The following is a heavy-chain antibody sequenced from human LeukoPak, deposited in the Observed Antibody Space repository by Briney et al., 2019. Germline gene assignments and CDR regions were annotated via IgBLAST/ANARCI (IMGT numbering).Heavy chain of an antibody. CDR2: IIPILGIA. CDR1: GGTFSSYT. J-gene: IGHJ4*02. D-gene: IGHD3-3*01. CDR3: AGGKTPVLRFLEWLDY. V-gene: IGHV1-69*02. Sequence: ASVKVSCKASGGTFSSYTISWVRQAPGQGLEWMGRIIPILGIANYAQKFQGRVTITADKSTSTAYMELSSLRSEDTAVYHCAGGKTPVLRFLEWLDYWGQGTLVTVSS.